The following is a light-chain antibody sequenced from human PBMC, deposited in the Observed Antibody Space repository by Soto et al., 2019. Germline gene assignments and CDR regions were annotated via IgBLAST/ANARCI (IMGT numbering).Light chain of an antibody. V-gene: IGKV2-28*01. Sequence: DVVMTQSPLSLPVTPGEPASISCRSSRSLLSSNGYNYLNWYLQKPGQSPQLLIYLGSNRASGVPDRFSGSGSGTDFTLKISRVEAEDVGVYYCMQALQTSITFGQGTRLENK. J-gene: IGKJ5*01. CDR3: MQALQTSIT. CDR1: RSLLSSNGYNY. CDR2: LGS.